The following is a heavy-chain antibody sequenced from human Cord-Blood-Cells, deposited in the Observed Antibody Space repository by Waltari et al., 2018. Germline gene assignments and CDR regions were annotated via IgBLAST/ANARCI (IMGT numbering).Heavy chain of an antibody. J-gene: IGHJ4*02. CDR2: ISAYNCNT. CDR1: GYTVTSHG. D-gene: IGHD6-6*01. CDR3: ARDRSIAVRPHYFDY. V-gene: IGHV1-18*04. Sequence: QVQLVQSGAEVKKPGASAKVSCKASGYTVTSHGISCVRHAPGQGLEWMGWISAYNCNTNHAQKLQGRVTMTTDTATRTAYMELRSLRSDDTAVYYCARDRSIAVRPHYFDYWGQGTLVTVSS.